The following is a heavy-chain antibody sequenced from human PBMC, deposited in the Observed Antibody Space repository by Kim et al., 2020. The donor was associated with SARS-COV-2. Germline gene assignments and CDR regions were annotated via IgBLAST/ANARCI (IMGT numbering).Heavy chain of an antibody. Sequence: GESLKISCKGSGYSFTSYWIGWVRQMPGKGLEWMGIIYSGDSDTRYSPSFQGQVTISADKSISTAYLQWSSLQASDTAMYYCARRTYYYDSSGYYDAGSYWYFDLWGRDTRVTVSS. CDR1: GYSFTSYW. V-gene: IGHV5-51*01. J-gene: IGHJ2*01. CDR3: ARRTYYYDSSGYYDAGSYWYFDL. D-gene: IGHD3-22*01. CDR2: IYSGDSDT.